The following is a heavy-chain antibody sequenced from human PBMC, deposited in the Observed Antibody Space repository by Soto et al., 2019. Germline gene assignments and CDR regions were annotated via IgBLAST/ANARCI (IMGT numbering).Heavy chain of an antibody. D-gene: IGHD3-9*01. V-gene: IGHV4-31*03. CDR1: GGSISSGGYY. CDR2: IHYSGST. CDR3: ERKGTDILTGYYSDF. J-gene: IGHJ4*02. Sequence: PSETLSLTCTVSGGSISSGGYYWSWIRQHPGKGLEWIGYIHYSGSTPYNPSLKSRIVISVDTSKNQFSLKLSSVTAADTAVYYCERKGTDILTGYYSDFWGQGTLVTVYS.